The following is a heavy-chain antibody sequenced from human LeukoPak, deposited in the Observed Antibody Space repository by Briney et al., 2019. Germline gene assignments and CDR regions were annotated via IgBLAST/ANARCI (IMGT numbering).Heavy chain of an antibody. CDR1: GFTFSSYA. V-gene: IGHV3-30*04. J-gene: IGHJ6*02. CDR2: ISYDGSNK. Sequence: PGGSLRLSCAASGFTFSSYAMHWVRQAPGKGLEWVAVISYDGSNKYYADSVKGRFTISRDNSKNTLYPQMNSLRAEDTAVYYCARDLFHPSYCSSTSCYTGGGDYYYGMDVWGQGTTVTVSS. CDR3: ARDLFHPSYCSSTSCYTGGGDYYYGMDV. D-gene: IGHD2-2*02.